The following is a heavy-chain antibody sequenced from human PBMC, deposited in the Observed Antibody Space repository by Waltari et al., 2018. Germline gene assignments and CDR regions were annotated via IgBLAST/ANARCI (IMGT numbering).Heavy chain of an antibody. CDR2: LNHSGST. D-gene: IGHD5-12*01. CDR3: ARVSPGSGYYFDY. V-gene: IGHV4-34*01. CDR1: GGSFSGYY. J-gene: IGHJ4*02. Sequence: QVQLQQWGAGLLKPSETLSLTCAVYGGSFSGYYWSWIRQPPGKGLEWIGELNHSGSTNYNPALKSRVTISVDTSKNQFSLKLSSVTAADTAVYYCARVSPGSGYYFDYWGQGTLVTVSS.